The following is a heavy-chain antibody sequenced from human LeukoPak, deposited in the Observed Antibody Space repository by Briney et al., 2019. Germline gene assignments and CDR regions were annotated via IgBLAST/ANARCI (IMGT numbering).Heavy chain of an antibody. CDR2: IYTSGST. CDR3: ARDEDSTSYNWFDP. Sequence: SETLSLTCTVSGGSISGYYWSWIRQPAGKGLEWIGRIYTSGSTNYNPSLKSRVTMSVDTSKKQFSLKLSSVTAADTAVYWCARDEDSTSYNWFDPWGQGTLVTVSS. J-gene: IGHJ5*02. D-gene: IGHD2-2*01. V-gene: IGHV4-4*07. CDR1: GGSISGYY.